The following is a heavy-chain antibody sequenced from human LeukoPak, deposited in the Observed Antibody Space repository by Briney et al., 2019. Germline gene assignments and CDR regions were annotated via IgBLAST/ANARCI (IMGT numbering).Heavy chain of an antibody. V-gene: IGHV4-59*01. CDR3: AGGEEWDRGCAGY. J-gene: IGHJ4*02. CDR2: IHYSGST. Sequence: PSETLSLTCTVSHGSIRGYYWSWIRQPPGKGLEWIGFIHYSGSTNYTPSLKSRVTMSVDTSKNQFPLKLTSVTAADTAVYYCAGGEEWDRGCAGYWGQGTLITVSS. CDR1: HGSIRGYY. D-gene: IGHD1-26*01.